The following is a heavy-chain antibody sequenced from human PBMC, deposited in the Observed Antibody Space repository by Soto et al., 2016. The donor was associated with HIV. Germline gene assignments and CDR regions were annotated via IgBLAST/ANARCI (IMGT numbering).Heavy chain of an antibody. CDR2: ISGSGGST. CDR3: AKRRGITSLEVGSMVSEVNLDY. J-gene: IGHJ4*02. Sequence: EVQLLESGGGLVQPGGSLRLSCAASGFTFSSYAMNWVRQAPGRGLEWVSAISGSGGSTYYADSVKGRFTISRDNSKNTLYLQMNSLRAEDTAVYYCAKRRGITSLEVGSMVSEVNLDYWGQGTLVTVPS. D-gene: IGHD2-8*01. V-gene: IGHV3-23*01. CDR1: GFTFSSYA.